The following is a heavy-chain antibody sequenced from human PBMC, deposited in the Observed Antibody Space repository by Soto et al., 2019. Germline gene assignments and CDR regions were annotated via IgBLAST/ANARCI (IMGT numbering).Heavy chain of an antibody. CDR3: ERGIALGDYYYMAV. V-gene: IGHV1-18*01. D-gene: IGHD1-26*01. Sequence: QVHLVQSGAEVKGPGYSIQVSCKASGYTFTAYGINWVLQAPGQGRAWMGWVSAYNGVTNYAQKLHGRAAMTTDTSTKTAYMELRSLRTDDTDVYYCERGIALGDYYYMAVGGMGTRVTVSS. J-gene: IGHJ6*03. CDR1: GYTFTAYG. CDR2: VSAYNGVT.